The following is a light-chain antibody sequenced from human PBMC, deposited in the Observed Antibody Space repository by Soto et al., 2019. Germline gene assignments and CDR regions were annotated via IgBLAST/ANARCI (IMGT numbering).Light chain of an antibody. Sequence: QSVLTQPASVSGSPGQSITISCTGASSDIGAYNYVSWYQQHPGKAPKLMIYEVSNRPSGISNRFSGSKSGNTASLTISGLQAEDEADYYCSSYTSSSTVFGTGTKLTVL. CDR1: SSDIGAYNY. CDR2: EVS. J-gene: IGLJ1*01. V-gene: IGLV2-14*01. CDR3: SSYTSSSTV.